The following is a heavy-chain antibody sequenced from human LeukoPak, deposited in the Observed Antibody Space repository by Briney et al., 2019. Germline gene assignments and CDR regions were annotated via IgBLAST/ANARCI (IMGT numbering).Heavy chain of an antibody. CDR3: AKDHGSGSYCFDY. CDR2: ISFDGSNK. Sequence: GRSLRLSCAASGFTFSSYGMHWVRPAPGKGLVWVAVISFDGSNKYYADSAKGRFTISRDNSKNTLYLKMNSRRGEDTAVYYCAKDHGSGSYCFDYWGQGTLVTVSS. J-gene: IGHJ4*02. V-gene: IGHV3-30*18. CDR1: GFTFSSYG. D-gene: IGHD3-10*01.